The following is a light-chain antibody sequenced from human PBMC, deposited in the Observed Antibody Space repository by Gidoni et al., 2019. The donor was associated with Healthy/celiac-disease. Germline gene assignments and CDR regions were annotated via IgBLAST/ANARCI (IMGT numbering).Light chain of an antibody. CDR3: QQSYSTPYT. J-gene: IGKJ2*01. Sequence: DFQMTQSPSSLSASVGDRVTIPCRASQSISSYLNWYQQKPGKATKLLIYAASSLQSGVPSRFSGSGSGTDFTLTISSLQPEDFATYYCQQSYSTPYTFGQGTKLEIK. CDR2: AAS. V-gene: IGKV1-39*01. CDR1: QSISSY.